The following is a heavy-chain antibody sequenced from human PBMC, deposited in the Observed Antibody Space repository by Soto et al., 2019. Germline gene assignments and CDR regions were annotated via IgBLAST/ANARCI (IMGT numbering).Heavy chain of an antibody. CDR2: IRGSGGST. J-gene: IGHJ4*02. Sequence: EVQLLESGGGLVQPGGSLRLSCAASGITFTAYAMSWVRQAPGKGLEWVSSIRGSGGSTYYADSVKGRLTISRDNSKNALYLQMNRLRAEDTDVYYFATRIRPAASNVYWGQGTLVTVSS. V-gene: IGHV3-23*01. CDR1: GITFTAYA. D-gene: IGHD2-2*01. CDR3: ATRIRPAASNVY.